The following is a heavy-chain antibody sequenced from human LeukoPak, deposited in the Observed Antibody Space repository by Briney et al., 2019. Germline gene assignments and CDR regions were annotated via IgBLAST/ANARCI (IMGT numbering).Heavy chain of an antibody. D-gene: IGHD3-22*01. CDR1: GGTFSSYA. V-gene: IGHV1-69*13. CDR2: IIPIFGTA. J-gene: IGHJ4*02. Sequence: ASVKVSCKASGGTFSSYAISWVRQAPGQGLEWMGGIIPIFGTANYAQKFQGRVTITADESTSTAYMELSSLRSEDTAVYYCAREETYYYDSSGYCFDYWGQGTLVTDSS. CDR3: AREETYYYDSSGYCFDY.